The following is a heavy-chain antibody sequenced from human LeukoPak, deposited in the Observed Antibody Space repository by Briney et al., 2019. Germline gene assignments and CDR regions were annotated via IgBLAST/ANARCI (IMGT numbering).Heavy chain of an antibody. J-gene: IGHJ4*02. CDR1: GGTFSSSP. V-gene: IGHV1-69*05. Sequence: ASVKVSCKASGGTFSSSPISWVRQAPGQGLEWMGGIIPIFGTANYAQKFQGRVTITTDESTSTAYMELSSLRSEDTAVYYCARGGWNDVSDYWGQGTLVTVSS. D-gene: IGHD1-1*01. CDR2: IIPIFGTA. CDR3: ARGGWNDVSDY.